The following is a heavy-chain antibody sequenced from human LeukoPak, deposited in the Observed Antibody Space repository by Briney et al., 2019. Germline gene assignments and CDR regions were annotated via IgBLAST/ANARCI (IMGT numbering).Heavy chain of an antibody. CDR2: IGSSSSYR. V-gene: IGHV3-21*01. J-gene: IGHJ4*02. CDR1: GFTFSSYN. D-gene: IGHD3-22*01. Sequence: GGSLRLPCAASGFTFSSYNMNWVRQAPGKGLEWVSSIGSSSSYRYYADSVRGRFTISRDNAKNSLYLQMNSLRAEDAAVYYCARDFYYDSSGYWGQGTLVTVSS. CDR3: ARDFYYDSSGY.